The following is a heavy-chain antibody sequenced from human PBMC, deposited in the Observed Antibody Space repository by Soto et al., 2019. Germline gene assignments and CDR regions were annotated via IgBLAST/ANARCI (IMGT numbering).Heavy chain of an antibody. CDR3: ARDLFGESTAFAY. CDR2: IIPILGIA. Sequence: GASVKVSCKASGGTFSSYTISWVRQAPGQGLEWMGRIIPILGIANYAQKFQGRVTITADKSTSTAYMELSSLRSEDTAVYYCARDLFGESTAFAYWGQGTLVPVSS. D-gene: IGHD3-10*02. CDR1: GGTFSSYT. J-gene: IGHJ4*02. V-gene: IGHV1-69*04.